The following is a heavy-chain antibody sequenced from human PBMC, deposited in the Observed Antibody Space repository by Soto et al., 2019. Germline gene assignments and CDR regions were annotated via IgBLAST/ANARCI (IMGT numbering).Heavy chain of an antibody. D-gene: IGHD3-22*01. Sequence: PSETLSLTCAVSGGSISSGGYSWSWIRQPPGKGLEWIGYIYHSGSTYYTPSLKSRVTISVDRSRNQFSLKLSSVTAADTAVYYCARGYYDSSGYPPSFVSWGPGTLVTVSS. V-gene: IGHV4-30-2*01. CDR1: GGSISSGGYS. CDR3: ARGYYDSSGYPPSFVS. CDR2: IYHSGST. J-gene: IGHJ4*02.